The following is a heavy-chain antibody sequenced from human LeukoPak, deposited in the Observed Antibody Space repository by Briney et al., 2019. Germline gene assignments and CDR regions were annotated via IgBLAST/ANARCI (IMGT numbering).Heavy chain of an antibody. J-gene: IGHJ4*02. V-gene: IGHV3-30*02. Sequence: GGSLRLSCAASGFTFSSYGMHWVRQAPGKGLEWVAFIRYDGSNKYYADSVKGRFTIPRDNSKNTLYLQMNSLRAEDTAVYYCAKWPRYCSSTSCLYFDYWGQGTLVTVSS. CDR1: GFTFSSYG. CDR2: IRYDGSNK. D-gene: IGHD2-2*01. CDR3: AKWPRYCSSTSCLYFDY.